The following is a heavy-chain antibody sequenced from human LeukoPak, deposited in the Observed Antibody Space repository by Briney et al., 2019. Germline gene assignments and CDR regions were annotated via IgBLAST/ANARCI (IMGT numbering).Heavy chain of an antibody. Sequence: PSETLSLTCTVSGGSISSSSYYWGWIRQPPGKGLEWIGSIYYSGSTYYNPSLKSRVTISVDTSKNQFSLKLSSVTAADTAVYYCARHKIKFTSSSSLDYWGQGTLVTVSS. CDR2: IYYSGST. J-gene: IGHJ4*02. V-gene: IGHV4-39*01. CDR1: GGSISSSSYY. D-gene: IGHD6-6*01. CDR3: ARHKIKFTSSSSLDY.